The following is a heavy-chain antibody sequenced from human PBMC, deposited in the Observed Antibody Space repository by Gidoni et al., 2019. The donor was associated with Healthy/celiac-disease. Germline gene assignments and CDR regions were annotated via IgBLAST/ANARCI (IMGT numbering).Heavy chain of an antibody. CDR1: GFTFSSYG. CDR2: ISYDGSNK. J-gene: IGHJ3*02. Sequence: QVQLVESGGGVVQPGRSLRLSCAASGFTFSSYGMHWVRQAPGKGLEWVAVISYDGSNKYYADSVKGRFTISRDNSKNTLYLQMNSLRAEDTAVYYCAKDLRNYFDAFDIWGQGTMVTVSS. V-gene: IGHV3-30*18. D-gene: IGHD3-10*01. CDR3: AKDLRNYFDAFDI.